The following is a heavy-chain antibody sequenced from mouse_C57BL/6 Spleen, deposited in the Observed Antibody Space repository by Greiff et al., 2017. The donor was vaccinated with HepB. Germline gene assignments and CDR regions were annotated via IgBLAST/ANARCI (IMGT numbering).Heavy chain of an antibody. Sequence: QVQLQQSGPELVKPGASVKISCKASGYAFSSSWMNWVKQRPGQGLEWIGYINPSSGYTKYNQKFKDKATLTADKSSSTAYMQLSSLTYEDSAVYYCARGRGYFDYWGQGTTLTVSS. CDR1: GYAFSSSW. J-gene: IGHJ2*01. CDR2: INPSSGYT. CDR3: ARGRGYFDY. V-gene: IGHV1-7*01.